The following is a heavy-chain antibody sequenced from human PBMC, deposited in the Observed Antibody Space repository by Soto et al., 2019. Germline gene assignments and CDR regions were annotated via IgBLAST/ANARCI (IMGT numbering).Heavy chain of an antibody. CDR3: ASGGMGAAGIYYYGLDV. Sequence: EVHLLESGGDLVQPGGSLRLSCAASGFSFSSLAMTWVRQAPGKGLEWVSSISSSGGATYYAGSVKGRFTISRDNSRYTLYLQMNGLRAEDAAVYSCASGGMGAAGIYYYGLDVWGRGTTVTVSS. J-gene: IGHJ6*02. D-gene: IGHD6-13*01. CDR2: ISSSGGAT. V-gene: IGHV3-23*01. CDR1: GFSFSSLA.